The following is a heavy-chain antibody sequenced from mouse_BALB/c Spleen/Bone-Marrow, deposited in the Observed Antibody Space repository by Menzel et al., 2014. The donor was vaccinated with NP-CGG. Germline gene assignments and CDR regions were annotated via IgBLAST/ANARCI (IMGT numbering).Heavy chain of an antibody. Sequence: EVQRVESGGGLVQPGSSLRLSCATSGFTLTDYYMNWVRPPPGKALEWLGFIRNKANGYTTEFSASVKSRFTISRDNSQSILYLQMNTLRAEDSATYYCARYDGYSDNAMDYWGQGTSVTVSS. CDR2: IRNKANGYTT. V-gene: IGHV7-3*02. CDR3: ARYDGYSDNAMDY. D-gene: IGHD2-3*01. J-gene: IGHJ4*01. CDR1: GFTLTDYY.